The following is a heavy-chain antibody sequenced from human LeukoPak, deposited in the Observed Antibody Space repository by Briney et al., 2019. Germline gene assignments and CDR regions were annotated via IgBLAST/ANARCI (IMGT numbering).Heavy chain of an antibody. CDR2: IWYDGSNK. CDR3: ARDRREMATITYGAFDV. CDR1: GFTFSNYG. V-gene: IGHV3-33*01. J-gene: IGHJ3*01. Sequence: GRSLRLSCAASGFTFSNYGMHWVRQAPGKGLEWVAVIWYDGSNKYYADSVKGRFTISRDNSKYTLYLQMNSLRAEDTAVYYCARDRREMATITYGAFDVWGQGTMVTVSS. D-gene: IGHD5-24*01.